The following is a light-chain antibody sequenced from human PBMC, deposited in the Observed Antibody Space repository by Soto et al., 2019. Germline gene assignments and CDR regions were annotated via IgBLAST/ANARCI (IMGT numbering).Light chain of an antibody. J-gene: IGLJ2*01. CDR2: QDS. V-gene: IGLV3-1*01. CDR3: QAWDSSTASVV. Sequence: SSELTQPPSVSVSPGQTASINCSGDKLGDKYACWYQQKPGQSPVLVIYQDSKRPSGIPERFSGSNSGNTATLTISGTQAMDEADYYCQAWDSSTASVVFGGGTKLTVL. CDR1: KLGDKY.